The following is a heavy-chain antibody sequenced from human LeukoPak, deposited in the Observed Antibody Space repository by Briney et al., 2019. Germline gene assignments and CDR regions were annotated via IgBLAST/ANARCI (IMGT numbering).Heavy chain of an antibody. CDR3: ARGDMGYCSGGSCYSLYYYYMDV. D-gene: IGHD2-15*01. CDR1: GYTFTGHY. CDR2: INPNSGGT. J-gene: IGHJ6*03. V-gene: IGHV1-2*06. Sequence: GASVKVSCKASGYTFTGHYMHWVRQAPGQGLEWMGRINPNSGGTNYAQKFQGRVTLTRDTSISTAYMELSRLRSDDTAVYYCARGDMGYCSGGSCYSLYYYYMDVWGKGTTVTVSS.